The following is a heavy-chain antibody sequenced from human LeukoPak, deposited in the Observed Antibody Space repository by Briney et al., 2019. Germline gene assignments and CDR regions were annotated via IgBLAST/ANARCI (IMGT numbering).Heavy chain of an antibody. Sequence: GGSLRLSCAASGFTFNNYAVSWVRQAPGKGLEWVSAISGSGGATYYADSVKGRFTISRDNSKNTLFLHMNSLRVEDTAVYYCAKAPAAATKYYYGMDVWGQGTTVTVSS. CDR1: GFTFNNYA. CDR2: ISGSGGAT. V-gene: IGHV3-23*01. J-gene: IGHJ6*02. CDR3: AKAPAAATKYYYGMDV. D-gene: IGHD6-13*01.